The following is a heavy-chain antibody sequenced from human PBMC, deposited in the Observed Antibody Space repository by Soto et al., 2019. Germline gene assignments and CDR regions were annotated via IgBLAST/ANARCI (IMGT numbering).Heavy chain of an antibody. Sequence: QVQLQESGPGLVKPSQTLSLTCTISNGSVNRGGYYWSWIRQHPGKGLEWVGYMSYNGSTYYSPSLKSRVTISVDASKTRLSLKLSSVTAADTAIYYCARARVISSRNWFDPWGQGTLVTVSS. J-gene: IGHJ5*02. CDR3: ARARVISSRNWFDP. CDR2: MSYNGST. CDR1: NGSVNRGGYY. V-gene: IGHV4-31*03. D-gene: IGHD6-6*01.